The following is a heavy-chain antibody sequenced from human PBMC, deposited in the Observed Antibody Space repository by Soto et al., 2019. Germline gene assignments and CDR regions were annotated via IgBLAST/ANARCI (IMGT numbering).Heavy chain of an antibody. V-gene: IGHV4-34*01. CDR2: INHSGST. D-gene: IGHD6-19*01. CDR3: ARGRGAGTVTFDY. J-gene: IGHJ4*02. CDR1: GGSFSGYY. Sequence: PSETLSLTCAVYGGSFSGYYWSWIRQPPGKGLEWIGEINHSGSTNYNPSLKSRVTISVDMSKNQFSLKLSSVTAADTAVYYCARGRGAGTVTFDYWGQGTLVTVSS.